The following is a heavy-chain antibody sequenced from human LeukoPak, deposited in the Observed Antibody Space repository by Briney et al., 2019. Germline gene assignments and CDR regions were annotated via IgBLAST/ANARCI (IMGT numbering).Heavy chain of an antibody. J-gene: IGHJ4*02. Sequence: SQTLSLTCTVSGGSISSGGYYWSWIRQHPGKGLEWIGYIYYSGSTYYNPSLKSRVTISVDTSKNQFSLKLSSVTAADTAVYYCAGDSAYCSGGSCGNFAYWGQGTLVTVSS. CDR2: IYYSGST. D-gene: IGHD2-15*01. CDR3: AGDSAYCSGGSCGNFAY. CDR1: GGSISSGGYY. V-gene: IGHV4-31*03.